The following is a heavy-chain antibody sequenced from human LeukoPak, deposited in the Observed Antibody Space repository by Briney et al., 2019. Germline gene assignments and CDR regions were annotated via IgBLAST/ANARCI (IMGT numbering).Heavy chain of an antibody. CDR1: GGTFSSYA. CDR2: TIPIFGTA. Sequence: GASVKVSCKASGGTFSSYAISWVRQAPGQGLEWMGGTIPIFGTANYAQKFQGRVTITTDESTSTAYMELSSLRSEDTAVYYCARGLAYVGAYYYYMDVWGKGTTVTASS. V-gene: IGHV1-69*05. J-gene: IGHJ6*03. CDR3: ARGLAYVGAYYYYMDV. D-gene: IGHD3-10*02.